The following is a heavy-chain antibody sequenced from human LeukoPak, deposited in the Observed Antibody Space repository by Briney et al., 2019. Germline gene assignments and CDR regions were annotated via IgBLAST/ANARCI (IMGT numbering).Heavy chain of an antibody. Sequence: GGTLRLSCAASGFTFTTYVMTWVRQAPGKGLEWVSGISASGGNTYYADSVKGQFTISRDNSKNTLYLQMNSLRAEDTAVYYCAKDQRGAIPYYFDYWGQGTLVTVSS. CDR3: AKDQRGAIPYYFDY. CDR1: GFTFTTYV. D-gene: IGHD1-26*01. J-gene: IGHJ4*02. CDR2: ISASGGNT. V-gene: IGHV3-23*01.